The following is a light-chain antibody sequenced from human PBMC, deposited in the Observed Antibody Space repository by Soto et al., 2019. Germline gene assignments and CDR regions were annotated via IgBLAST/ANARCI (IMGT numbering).Light chain of an antibody. CDR2: AAS. V-gene: IGKV1D-16*01. Sequence: DVQMTQSPSSLSASVGDRVTITCRASQDINTWLAWYQQKAEKAPKSLIYAASSLQTGVPSRFSGSQSGTDFTLTISSLQPEDSATYYCQQYNIYPLTFGGGAKVEIK. J-gene: IGKJ4*01. CDR3: QQYNIYPLT. CDR1: QDINTW.